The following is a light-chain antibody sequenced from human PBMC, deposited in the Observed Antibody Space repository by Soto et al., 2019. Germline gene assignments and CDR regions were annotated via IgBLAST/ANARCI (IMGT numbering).Light chain of an antibody. CDR1: QSISSN. Sequence: EIVMAHSPATLSVSPGERATLSCRASQSISSNLAWYQQKPGQAPRLLIYGASTRATGLPARFSGRGSGTEFTLTISSLQSEDFAVYYCQQYNNWPPLTFGGGTKVDIK. V-gene: IGKV3-15*01. J-gene: IGKJ4*01. CDR2: GAS. CDR3: QQYNNWPPLT.